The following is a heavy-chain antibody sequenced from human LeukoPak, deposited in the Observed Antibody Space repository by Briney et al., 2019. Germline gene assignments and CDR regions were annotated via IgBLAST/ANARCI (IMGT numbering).Heavy chain of an antibody. D-gene: IGHD3-22*01. CDR3: ARRGQDYYDSSGYSYWFDP. J-gene: IGHJ5*02. V-gene: IGHV4-59*01. CDR2: IYYSGST. CDR1: GGSISSYY. Sequence: SETLSLTCIVSGGSISSYYWSWIRQPPGKGLEWIGYIYYSGSTNYNPSLKSRVTISVDTSKNQFSLKLSSVTAADTAVYYCARRGQDYYDSSGYSYWFDPWGQGTLVTVSS.